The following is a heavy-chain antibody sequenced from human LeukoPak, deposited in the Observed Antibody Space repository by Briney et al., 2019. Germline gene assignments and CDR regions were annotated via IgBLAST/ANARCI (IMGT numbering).Heavy chain of an antibody. D-gene: IGHD6-13*01. V-gene: IGHV4-39*07. J-gene: IGHJ4*02. CDR2: IYYSGST. Sequence: SETLSLTCTLSGGSISTYYWGWIRQPPGKGLEWIGSIYYSGSTYYNPSLKSRVTISVDTSENQFSLKLSSVTAADTAVYYCARAGEYSSSAGGYYFDYWGQGTLVTVSS. CDR1: GGSISTYY. CDR3: ARAGEYSSSAGGYYFDY.